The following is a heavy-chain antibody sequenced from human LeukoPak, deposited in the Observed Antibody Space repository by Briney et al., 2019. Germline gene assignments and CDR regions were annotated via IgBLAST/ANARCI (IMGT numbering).Heavy chain of an antibody. CDR2: IRYDGRNK. CDR1: GFIFSSYG. J-gene: IGHJ2*01. D-gene: IGHD3-10*01. CDR3: AKDRAPYGSGGGEDYFDL. V-gene: IGHV3-30*02. Sequence: GGSLRLSCVASGFIFSSYGMHWVRQAPGKGLEWVSFIRYDGRNKYYVDSVKGRFTISRDNSKNTLYLQMNSLRAEDTALYYCAKDRAPYGSGGGEDYFDLWGRGTLVTVSS.